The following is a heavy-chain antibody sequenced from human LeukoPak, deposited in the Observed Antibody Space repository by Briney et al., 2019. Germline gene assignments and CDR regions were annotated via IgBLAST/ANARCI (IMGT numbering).Heavy chain of an antibody. CDR2: INHSGST. CDR3: ARQRDSAFDP. J-gene: IGHJ5*02. D-gene: IGHD2-21*02. Sequence: PGGSLRLSCAASGFTFSSYSMNWVRQAPGKVLEWLGEINHSGSTNYNPSLKSRVTISVDTSKNQFSLKLSSVTAADTAVYYCARQRDSAFDPWGQGTLVTVSS. V-gene: IGHV4-34*01. CDR1: GFTFSSYS.